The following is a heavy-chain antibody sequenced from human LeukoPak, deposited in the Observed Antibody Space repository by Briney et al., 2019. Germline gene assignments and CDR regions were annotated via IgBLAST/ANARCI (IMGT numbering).Heavy chain of an antibody. Sequence: PSETLSLTCTVSGGSISSYYWSWIRQPPGKGLGWIGYIYHSGSTYYNPSLKSRVTISVDRSKNQFSLKLSSVTAADTAVYYCARGARVLVGATTHFDYWGQGTLVTVSS. CDR2: IYHSGST. D-gene: IGHD1-26*01. J-gene: IGHJ4*02. V-gene: IGHV4-59*12. CDR3: ARGARVLVGATTHFDY. CDR1: GGSISSYY.